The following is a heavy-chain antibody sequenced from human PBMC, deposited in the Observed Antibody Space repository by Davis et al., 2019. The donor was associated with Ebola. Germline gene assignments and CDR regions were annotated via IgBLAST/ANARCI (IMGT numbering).Heavy chain of an antibody. D-gene: IGHD3-3*01. CDR3: AIGSGSYVSDGMDV. J-gene: IGHJ6*02. V-gene: IGHV4-39*01. Sequence: MPSETLSLTCTVSGVSISSRSFYWGWIRQPPGKGLEWIGSISYDGSTYYNPSLKSRIAISVDTSKNQLSLKLGSVTAADRAVYYCAIGSGSYVSDGMDVWGQGTTVTVPS. CDR2: ISYDGST. CDR1: GVSISSRSFY.